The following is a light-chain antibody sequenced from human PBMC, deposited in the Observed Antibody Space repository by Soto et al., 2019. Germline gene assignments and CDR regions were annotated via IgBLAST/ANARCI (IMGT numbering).Light chain of an antibody. Sequence: EIVMTQSPATLSVSPGERATLDCRASQRVSSNLAWYQQKPGQAPRLLIYGASTRATGIPARFSGSGSGTEFTLTISSLQSEDFAVYYCQKYNNWPPLTFGGGTKVEIK. V-gene: IGKV3-15*01. CDR2: GAS. CDR3: QKYNNWPPLT. CDR1: QRVSSN. J-gene: IGKJ4*01.